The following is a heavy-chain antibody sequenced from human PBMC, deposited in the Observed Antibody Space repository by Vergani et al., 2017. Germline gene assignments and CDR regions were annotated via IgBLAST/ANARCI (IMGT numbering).Heavy chain of an antibody. J-gene: IGHJ4*02. CDR2: INPNGDAT. CDR1: GFIFTDYY. V-gene: IGHV1-2*02. CDR3: ARDHQGPTTLDY. D-gene: IGHD1-26*01. Sequence: QVQLVQSGAELKKPGASVRVSCKASGFIFTDYYIHWMRQAPGQGLEWIGWINPNGDATHYAQNFRGRVTLTRDTSSTTAYMDLASLTSDDTAIYYCARDHQGPTTLDYWGQGTTVTISS.